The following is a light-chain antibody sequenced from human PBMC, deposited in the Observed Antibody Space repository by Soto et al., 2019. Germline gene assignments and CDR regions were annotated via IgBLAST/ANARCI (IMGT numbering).Light chain of an antibody. V-gene: IGKV1-6*01. CDR2: AAS. J-gene: IGKJ4*01. Sequence: AIQMTQSPSSVSASLGDRVTITCRASQDIGNDLAWYQQRPGQAPKLLIYAASSLQSGLPSRFSGVGSGTDFTLTINNLQPGDIATYYCLQDYNFPLTFGGGTKVEIK. CDR1: QDIGND. CDR3: LQDYNFPLT.